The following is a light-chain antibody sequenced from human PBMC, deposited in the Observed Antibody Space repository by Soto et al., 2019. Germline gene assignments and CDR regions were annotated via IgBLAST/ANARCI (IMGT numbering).Light chain of an antibody. CDR3: QQYNNWPQT. CDR2: GAS. Sequence: EIVLTQSPGTLSLSPGERATLSCRASQSVSSSYLAWYQQKPGQAPRLLIYGASTRATGIPARFSGSGSGTECTLTISSLQSEDVAVYYCQQYNNWPQTLGQGTKVDIK. J-gene: IGKJ1*01. V-gene: IGKV3-15*01. CDR1: QSVSSSY.